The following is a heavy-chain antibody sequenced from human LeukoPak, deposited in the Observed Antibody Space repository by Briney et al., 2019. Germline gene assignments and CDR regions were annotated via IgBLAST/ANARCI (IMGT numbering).Heavy chain of an antibody. V-gene: IGHV4-59*01. CDR3: ARGLMMAVAGRGEFHY. J-gene: IGHJ4*02. D-gene: IGHD6-13*01. CDR1: GGSISSYY. Sequence: SETLSLTCTVSGGSISSYYWSWIRQPPGKGLEWIGYIYYSGSTKYKPSLKSRVTISVDTSKNQFSLKLSSVTAADTAVYYCARGLMMAVAGRGEFHYWGQGTLVTVSS. CDR2: IYYSGST.